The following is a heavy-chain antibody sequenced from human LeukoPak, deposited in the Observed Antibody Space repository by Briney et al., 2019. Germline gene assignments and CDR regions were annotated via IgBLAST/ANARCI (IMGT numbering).Heavy chain of an antibody. J-gene: IGHJ4*02. D-gene: IGHD2-2*01. V-gene: IGHV1-18*04. CDR2: ISAYNGNT. CDR3: AREVVSNTDY. Sequence: GASVKVSCKASGYTFTGYYMHWVRQAPGQGLEWMGWISAYNGNTNYAQKLQGRVTMTTDTSTSTAYMELRSLRSDDTAVYYCAREVVSNTDYWGQGTLVTVSS. CDR1: GYTFTGYY.